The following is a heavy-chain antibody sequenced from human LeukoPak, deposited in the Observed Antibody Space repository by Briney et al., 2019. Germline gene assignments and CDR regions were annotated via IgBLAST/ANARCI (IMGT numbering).Heavy chain of an antibody. J-gene: IGHJ4*02. CDR2: TSGDGGAT. V-gene: IGHV3-23*01. Sequence: GGSLRLSCAASGFTFSSYAMSWVRQSTGKGLEWVSSTSGDGGATYYSNSVKGRFTISRDNSRNTLYLQMNSLRAEDTAVYYCANEPEIIVGASYFDYWGQGTLVTVSS. CDR3: ANEPEIIVGASYFDY. CDR1: GFTFSSYA. D-gene: IGHD1-26*01.